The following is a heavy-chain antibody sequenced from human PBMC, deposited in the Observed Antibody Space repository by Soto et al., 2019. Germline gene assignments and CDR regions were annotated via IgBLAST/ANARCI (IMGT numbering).Heavy chain of an antibody. V-gene: IGHV4-59*01. CDR3: ASTNSGYDGHYYYYYMDV. D-gene: IGHD5-12*01. Sequence: ETLSLTCTVSGGSISSYYWSWIRQPPGKGLEWFGYIYYSGSTNYNPSLKSRVTISVDTSKNQFSLKLSSVTAADTAVYYCASTNSGYDGHYYYYYMDVWGKGTTVTV. CDR2: IYYSGST. CDR1: GGSISSYY. J-gene: IGHJ6*03.